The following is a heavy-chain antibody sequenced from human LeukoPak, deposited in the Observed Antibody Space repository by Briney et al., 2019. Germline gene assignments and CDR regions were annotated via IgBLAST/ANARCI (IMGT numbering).Heavy chain of an antibody. CDR2: IKQDGSEK. Sequence: GGSLRLSCAASGFTFSSYWMSWVRQAPGKGLEWVANIKQDGSEKYYVDSVKGRFTISRDNAKNSLYLQMNSLRAEDTAVYYCARGTYYYDSSGYDFDYWGRGTLVTVSS. CDR3: ARGTYYYDSSGYDFDY. CDR1: GFTFSSYW. V-gene: IGHV3-7*01. J-gene: IGHJ4*02. D-gene: IGHD3-22*01.